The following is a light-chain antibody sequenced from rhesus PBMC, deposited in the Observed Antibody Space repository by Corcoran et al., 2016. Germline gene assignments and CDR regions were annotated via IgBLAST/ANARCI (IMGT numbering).Light chain of an antibody. J-gene: IGKJ4*01. CDR1: QSVSSD. Sequence: EIVMTQSPATLSLSPGERATLSCRAVQSVSSDVAWYQQKPDQAPRLLIEGASRRATGTPDRFRGSGSGTDFTLTINGLEPEDFAVYYCQQYSNWPLTFGGGTKVEIK. V-gene: IGKV3S9*01. CDR3: QQYSNWPLT. CDR2: GAS.